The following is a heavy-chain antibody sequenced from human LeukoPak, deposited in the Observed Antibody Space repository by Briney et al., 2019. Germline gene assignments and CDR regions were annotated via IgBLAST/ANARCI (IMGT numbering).Heavy chain of an antibody. Sequence: GASVKVSCKASGYTFTSYDINWVRQATGQGPEWMGWMNPNSGNTGYAQKFQGRVTMTRNTSISTAYMELSSLRSEDTAVYYCARDLVPAATYYYYGMDVWGQGTTVTVSS. D-gene: IGHD2-2*01. J-gene: IGHJ6*02. CDR3: ARDLVPAATYYYYGMDV. V-gene: IGHV1-8*01. CDR2: MNPNSGNT. CDR1: GYTFTSYD.